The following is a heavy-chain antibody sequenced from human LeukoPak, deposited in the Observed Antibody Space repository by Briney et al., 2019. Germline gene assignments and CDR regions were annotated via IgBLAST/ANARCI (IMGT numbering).Heavy chain of an antibody. V-gene: IGHV3-53*01. CDR1: GFTVSSNY. CDR2: IYSGGST. Sequence: GGSLRLSCAASGFTVSSNYMSWVRQAPGKGLEWVSVIYSGGSTYYADSVKGRFTISRDNSKNTLYLQMNSLRAEDTAVYYCARALREYSSSGDSYYYMDVWGKGTTVTVSS. D-gene: IGHD6-13*01. J-gene: IGHJ6*03. CDR3: ARALREYSSSGDSYYYMDV.